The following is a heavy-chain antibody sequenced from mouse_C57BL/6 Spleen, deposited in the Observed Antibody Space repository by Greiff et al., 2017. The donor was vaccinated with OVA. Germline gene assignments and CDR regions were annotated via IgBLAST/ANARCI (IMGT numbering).Heavy chain of an antibody. Sequence: EVQLQQSGPELVKPGASVKISCKASGYTFTDYYMNWVKQSHGKSLEWIGDINPNNGGTSYNQKFKGKATLTVDKSSSTAYMELRSLTSEDSAVYYCAREGDWDEDYFDYWGKGTTLTVSS. CDR2: INPNNGGT. J-gene: IGHJ2*01. V-gene: IGHV1-26*01. CDR1: GYTFTDYY. D-gene: IGHD4-1*01. CDR3: AREGDWDEDYFDY.